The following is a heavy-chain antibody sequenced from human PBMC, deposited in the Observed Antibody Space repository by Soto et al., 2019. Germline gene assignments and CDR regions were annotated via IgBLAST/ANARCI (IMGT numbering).Heavy chain of an antibody. V-gene: IGHV4-34*02. CDR3: ARGEPYSNYPAC. Sequence: QVQLQQWGARLLKPSETLSLTCTFSGGSFSGYYWNWIRQSPGKGLEWVGETHHSGSTNYNPSLKGRSTISLDMSKNQLSLKLSSVTAADTAIYYCARGEPYSNYPACWGQGSLVTVSS. J-gene: IGHJ4*02. CDR2: THHSGST. D-gene: IGHD4-4*01. CDR1: GGSFSGYY.